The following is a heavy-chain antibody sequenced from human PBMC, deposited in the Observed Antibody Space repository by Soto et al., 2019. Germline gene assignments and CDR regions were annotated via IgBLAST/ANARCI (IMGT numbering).Heavy chain of an antibody. D-gene: IGHD3-10*01. J-gene: IGHJ4*02. CDR1: GFTFSTYA. CDR2: ISDSADST. Sequence: PGGSLRLSCAASGFTFSTYAMSWVRQAPGKGLEWVSTISDSADSTYYAASVKGRFTISRDNSKNTLYLLMNSLSAEDTALYYCAKFHGSGTYYNFPDYWGQGTLVTVSS. CDR3: AKFHGSGTYYNFPDY. V-gene: IGHV3-23*01.